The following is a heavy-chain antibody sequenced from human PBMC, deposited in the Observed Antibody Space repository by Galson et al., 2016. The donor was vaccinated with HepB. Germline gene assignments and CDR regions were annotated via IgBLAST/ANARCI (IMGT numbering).Heavy chain of an antibody. Sequence: SLRLSCAASGFTFSNYVMEWVRQAPGKGLEWVALTSFDGTNTYYADSVKGRFTISRDNSKNTLYLQMNNLRADDTAVYYCAKGQVGATPGDHWGQGTLVTVSS. CDR3: AKGQVGATPGDH. CDR1: GFTFSNYV. D-gene: IGHD1-26*01. CDR2: TSFDGTNT. V-gene: IGHV3-30-3*01. J-gene: IGHJ4*02.